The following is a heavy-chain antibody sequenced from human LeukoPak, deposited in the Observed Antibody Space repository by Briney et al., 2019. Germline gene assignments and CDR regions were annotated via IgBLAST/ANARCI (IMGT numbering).Heavy chain of an antibody. J-gene: IGHJ4*02. D-gene: IGHD5-18*01. CDR2: ISSSGSTI. CDR3: AKGPGIQLWLTG. V-gene: IGHV3-48*03. CDR1: GFTFSSYE. Sequence: PGGSLRLSCAASGFTFSSYEMNWVRQAPGKGLEWVSYISSSGSTIYYADSVKGRFTISRDNAKNSLYLQMNSLRAEDTALYYCAKGPGIQLWLTGWGQGTLVTVSS.